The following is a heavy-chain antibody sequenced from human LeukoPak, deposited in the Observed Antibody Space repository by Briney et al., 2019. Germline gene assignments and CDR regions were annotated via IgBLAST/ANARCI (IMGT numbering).Heavy chain of an antibody. J-gene: IGHJ4*02. D-gene: IGHD1-1*01. CDR2: ISGSGGST. CDR1: GFTFSSYA. V-gene: IGHV3-23*01. CDR3: ARQLIRLGPTNY. Sequence: GGSLRLSCAASGFTFSSYAMSWVRQAPGKGLEWVSAISGSGGSTYYADSVKGRFTISRDNAKNSLYLQMNSLRAEDTAVYYCARQLIRLGPTNYWGQGTLVTVSS.